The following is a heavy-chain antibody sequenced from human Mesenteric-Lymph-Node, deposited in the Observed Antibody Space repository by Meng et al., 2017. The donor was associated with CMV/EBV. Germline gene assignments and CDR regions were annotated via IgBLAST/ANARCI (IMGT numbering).Heavy chain of an antibody. V-gene: IGHV1-8*03. CDR3: ARGLGCSSPSCYRPRTFDP. D-gene: IGHD2-2*02. Sequence: ASVKVSCKASGYTFTSYDINWVREATGQGLEWMGWMNPNSGNTGYAQKFQDRVTITRNTSTNTAYMELSSLTSEDTAVYYCARGLGCSSPSCYRPRTFDPWGQGTLVTVSS. CDR1: GYTFTSYD. CDR2: MNPNSGNT. J-gene: IGHJ5*02.